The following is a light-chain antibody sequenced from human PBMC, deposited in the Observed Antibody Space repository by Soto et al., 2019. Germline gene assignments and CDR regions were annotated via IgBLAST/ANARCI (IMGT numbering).Light chain of an antibody. CDR2: EVT. Sequence: QSVLTQPASVSGSPGQSITISCTGTSSDIDTYNYVSWYQQHPGKAPKLIIYEVTNRPSGVSNRFSGSKSGDTASLTISGLRAEDEADYYCCSYAGSYTLWVFGGGTKVTVL. CDR3: CSYAGSYTLWV. V-gene: IGLV2-14*01. J-gene: IGLJ3*02. CDR1: SSDIDTYNY.